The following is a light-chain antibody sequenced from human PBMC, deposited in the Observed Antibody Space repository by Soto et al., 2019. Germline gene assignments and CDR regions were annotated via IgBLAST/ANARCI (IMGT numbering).Light chain of an antibody. CDR3: VSFTTRSSYV. V-gene: IGLV2-14*01. CDR2: DIT. CDR1: SSDVGAYIY. J-gene: IGLJ1*01. Sequence: QSALTQPASVSGSPGQSITISCTGTSSDVGAYIYVSWYQQHPGKAPTLMIYDITNRPSGVSNRFSGSKSGNTASLTISGLQAEDEADYYCVSFTTRSSYVFGTGTKLTVL.